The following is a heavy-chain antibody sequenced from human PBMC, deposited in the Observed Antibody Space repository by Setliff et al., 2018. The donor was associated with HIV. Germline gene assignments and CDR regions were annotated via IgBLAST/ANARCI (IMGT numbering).Heavy chain of an antibody. CDR3: ARGRRHGAYVD. CDR2: LNPNSGGT. CDR1: GYSFTAYG. D-gene: IGHD4-17*01. V-gene: IGHV1-2*02. Sequence: ASVKVSCKASGYSFTAYGISWVRQAPGQGLEWMGWLNPNSGGTDYAQKFQGRVTMTRDTSIRTAYMDLSRLRSDDTAVYYCARGRRHGAYVDWGQGTLVTVSS. J-gene: IGHJ4*02.